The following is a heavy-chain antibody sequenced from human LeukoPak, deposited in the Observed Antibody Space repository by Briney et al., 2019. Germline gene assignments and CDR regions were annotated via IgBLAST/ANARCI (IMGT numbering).Heavy chain of an antibody. Sequence: SETLSLTCTVSGGSIRSSYYYWGWIRQPPGKGLEWIGSIYDSGSTYYNPSLKSRVTISVDTSKNQFSLKLSSVTAADTAVYYCAMAFCGGDCYSRLYYFDYWGQGTLVTVSS. CDR2: IYDSGST. J-gene: IGHJ4*02. CDR3: AMAFCGGDCYSRLYYFDY. CDR1: GGSIRSSYYY. V-gene: IGHV4-39*07. D-gene: IGHD2-21*02.